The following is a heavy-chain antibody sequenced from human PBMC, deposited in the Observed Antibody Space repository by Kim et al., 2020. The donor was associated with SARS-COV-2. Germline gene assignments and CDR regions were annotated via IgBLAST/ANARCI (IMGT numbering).Heavy chain of an antibody. V-gene: IGHV3-21*01. CDR1: GFTFTNFI. CDR2: IGRTGSDT. CDR3: VRGNSRDY. Sequence: GGSLRLSCTTSGFTFTNFIFNWVRQPPGKGLEWVSSIGRTGSDTYYSPSMRGRFTISRDNTKNSLSVQMNSLRAEDTGVYYCVRGNSRDYWGQGTLGSVSS. J-gene: IGHJ4*02.